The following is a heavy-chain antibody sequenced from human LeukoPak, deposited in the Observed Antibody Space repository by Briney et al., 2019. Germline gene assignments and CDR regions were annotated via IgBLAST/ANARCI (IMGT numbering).Heavy chain of an antibody. Sequence: PGGSLRLSCAASGFTFSSYSMNWVRQAPGKGLEWVSSISSSSSYIYYADSVKGRFTISRDNAKNSLYLQMNSLRAEDTAVYYCASSIVYDILTGYQEDYWGQGTLVTVSS. J-gene: IGHJ4*02. D-gene: IGHD3-9*01. CDR3: ASSIVYDILTGYQEDY. V-gene: IGHV3-21*01. CDR2: ISSSSSYI. CDR1: GFTFSSYS.